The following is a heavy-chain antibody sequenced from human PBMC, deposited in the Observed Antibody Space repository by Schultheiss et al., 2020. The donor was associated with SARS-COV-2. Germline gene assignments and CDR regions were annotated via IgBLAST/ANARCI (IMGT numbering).Heavy chain of an antibody. D-gene: IGHD2-21*01. J-gene: IGHJ6*02. CDR3: VRHLFGDYGGMDV. CDR1: GGSISRYY. V-gene: IGHV4-59*08. CDR2: IYYSGST. Sequence: SETLSLTCTVSGGSISRYYWSWIRQPPGKGLEWIGYIYYSGSTNYNPSLKSRVTMSVDTSKNQFSLNVDSVTAADTAVYYCVRHLFGDYGGMDVWGQGTTVTVSS.